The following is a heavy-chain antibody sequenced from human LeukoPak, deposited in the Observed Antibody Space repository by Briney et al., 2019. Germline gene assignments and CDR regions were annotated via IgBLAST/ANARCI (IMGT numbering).Heavy chain of an antibody. CDR3: ARMGSSWVDY. CDR2: INHSGST. CDR1: GGSFSGYY. Sequence: SETLSLTCAVYGGSFSGYYWSWIRQPPGKGLEWIGEINHSGSTNYNPSLKSRVTISVDTSKNQFSLKLSSVTAADTAVYYCARMGSSWVDYWGQGTLVTVSS. V-gene: IGHV4-34*01. D-gene: IGHD6-13*01. J-gene: IGHJ4*02.